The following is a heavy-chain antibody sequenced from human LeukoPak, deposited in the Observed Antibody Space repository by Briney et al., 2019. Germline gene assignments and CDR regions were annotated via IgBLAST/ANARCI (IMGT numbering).Heavy chain of an antibody. V-gene: IGHV3-43*02. CDR2: ISGDGGST. J-gene: IGHJ1*01. CDR1: GFTFDDYA. D-gene: IGHD5/OR15-5a*01. CDR3: AKDIGSTVEYYFQL. Sequence: GGSLRLSCGASGFTFDDYAMHWVRHAPGKGMEWVSLISGDGGSTYYADSVKGRFTISRDNRKKYLYLKINSQRTEDTPLYYCAKDIGSTVEYYFQLGGQGPLATVS.